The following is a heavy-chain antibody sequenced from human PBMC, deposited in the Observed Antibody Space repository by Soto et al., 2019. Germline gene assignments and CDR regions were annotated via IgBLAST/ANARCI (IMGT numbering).Heavy chain of an antibody. CDR2: ISAYNGNT. D-gene: IGHD3-16*01. Sequence: QVQLVQSGAEVKKPGASVKVSCKASGYTFTSYGISWVRQAPGQGLEWLGWISAYNGNTNYAQKLQGRVTMTTDTSTSTAYMERRSLRSDDASVYYCAMETFGGVTPDAFDIWGQGTMVTVSS. CDR1: GYTFTSYG. CDR3: AMETFGGVTPDAFDI. V-gene: IGHV1-18*01. J-gene: IGHJ3*02.